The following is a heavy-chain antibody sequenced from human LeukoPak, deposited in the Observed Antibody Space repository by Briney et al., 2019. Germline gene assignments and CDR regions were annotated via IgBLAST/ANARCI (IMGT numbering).Heavy chain of an antibody. CDR2: ISAYNGNT. CDR1: GYTFTSYG. J-gene: IGHJ4*02. CDR3: ARVVSSWQEFDY. Sequence: ASVKVSCKASGYTFTSYGISWVRQAPGQGLEWMGWISAYNGNTNYAQKLQGRVTMTTDTSTSTAYMELRGLRSDDTAMYYCARVVSSWQEFDYWGQGTLVTVSS. D-gene: IGHD6-13*01. V-gene: IGHV1-18*01.